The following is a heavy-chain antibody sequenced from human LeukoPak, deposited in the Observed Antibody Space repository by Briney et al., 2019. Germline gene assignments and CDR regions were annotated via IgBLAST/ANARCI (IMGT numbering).Heavy chain of an antibody. Sequence: PGGSLRLSCAASGFSFSNYGMTWVRQAPGKGLEWVSSIRSTSSNTYYADSVRGRFTISRDNAKNSLYLQMNSLRAEDTAVYYCARVEIAGAGDFWYFNLWGRGTQVTLSS. CDR1: GFSFSNYG. CDR2: IRSTSSNT. J-gene: IGHJ2*01. D-gene: IGHD6-13*01. V-gene: IGHV3-21*01. CDR3: ARVEIAGAGDFWYFNL.